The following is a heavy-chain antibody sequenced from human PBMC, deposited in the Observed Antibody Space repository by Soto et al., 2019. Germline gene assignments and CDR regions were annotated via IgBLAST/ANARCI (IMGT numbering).Heavy chain of an antibody. Sequence: EVQLVESGGGLIQPGGSLRLSCAASGFTVSSNYMSWVRQAPGKGREWVSVIYRSGSTYYADSVKGRFTISRDNSNNTLYLQMNSLRAEDTAVYYCARDRVSLDYDFWSGSAPPDYWGQGILVTVSS. CDR2: IYRSGST. CDR3: ARDRVSLDYDFWSGSAPPDY. J-gene: IGHJ4*02. CDR1: GFTVSSNY. V-gene: IGHV3-53*01. D-gene: IGHD3-3*01.